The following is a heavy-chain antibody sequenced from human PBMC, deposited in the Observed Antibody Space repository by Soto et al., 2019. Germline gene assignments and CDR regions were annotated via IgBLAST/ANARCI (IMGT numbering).Heavy chain of an antibody. CDR2: IYYSGST. D-gene: IGHD5-18*01. CDR1: GGSISSGGYY. Sequence: SETLSLTCTVSGGSISSGGYYWSWIRQHPGKGLEWIGYIYYSGSTYYNPSLKSRVTISVDTSKNQFSLKLSSVTAADTAVYYCARVVETAMGYYYGMDVWGQGTTVTVSS. J-gene: IGHJ6*02. V-gene: IGHV4-31*03. CDR3: ARVVETAMGYYYGMDV.